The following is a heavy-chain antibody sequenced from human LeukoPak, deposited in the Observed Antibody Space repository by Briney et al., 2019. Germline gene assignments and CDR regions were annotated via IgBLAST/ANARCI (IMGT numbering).Heavy chain of an antibody. CDR2: ISSNSSTI. Sequence: GGSLRLSCAASGFTFSSYSMNWVRQAPGKGLEWVSYISSNSSTIYYADSVKGRFTISRDNAKNSLYLQMNSLRAEDTAVYYCAREKWYPGYYYYYGMDVWGQGTTVTVSS. D-gene: IGHD2-2*01. V-gene: IGHV3-48*01. J-gene: IGHJ6*02. CDR1: GFTFSSYS. CDR3: AREKWYPGYYYYYGMDV.